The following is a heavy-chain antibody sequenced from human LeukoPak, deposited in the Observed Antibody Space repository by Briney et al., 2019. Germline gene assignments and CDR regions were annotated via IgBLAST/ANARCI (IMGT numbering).Heavy chain of an antibody. CDR2: IYHSGST. D-gene: IGHD5-18*01. CDR1: GYSISSGYY. CDR3: ARSGYSYGYGADY. Sequence: PSETLSLTCTVSGYSISSGYYWGWIRQPPGKGLEWIGSIYHSGSTYYNPSLKSRVTISVDTSKNQFSLKLSSVTAADTAVYYCARSGYSYGYGADYWGQGTLVTVSS. V-gene: IGHV4-38-2*02. J-gene: IGHJ4*02.